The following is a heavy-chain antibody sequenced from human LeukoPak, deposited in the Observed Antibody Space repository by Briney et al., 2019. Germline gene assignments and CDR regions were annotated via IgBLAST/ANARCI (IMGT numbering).Heavy chain of an antibody. J-gene: IGHJ4*02. V-gene: IGHV3-21*01. D-gene: IGHD1-1*01. CDR1: GFTFSSYT. Sequence: PGGSVRLSCAASGFTFSSYTMNWVRQGPGKGLEWVSSISTSSSYIHYADSVKGRFTISRDNAKNSLYLQVNSLRAEDTAVYYCARGTGTTAYFDYWGQGTPVTVSS. CDR2: ISTSSSYI. CDR3: ARGTGTTAYFDY.